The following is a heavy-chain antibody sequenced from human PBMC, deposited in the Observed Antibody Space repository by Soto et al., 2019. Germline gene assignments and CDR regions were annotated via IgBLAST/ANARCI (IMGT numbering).Heavy chain of an antibody. CDR2: IYYSGT. Sequence: SETLSLTCSVSGGSISSYYWSWIRQPPGKGLEWIAYIYYSGTSYNPSPKSRVSISLDTPKNQFSLKLSSVTAADTAVYYCARTYDGSGPNSGGYGFDIWGQGTLVTVS. D-gene: IGHD3-22*01. CDR1: GGSISSYY. J-gene: IGHJ3*02. CDR3: ARTYDGSGPNSGGYGFDI. V-gene: IGHV4-59*01.